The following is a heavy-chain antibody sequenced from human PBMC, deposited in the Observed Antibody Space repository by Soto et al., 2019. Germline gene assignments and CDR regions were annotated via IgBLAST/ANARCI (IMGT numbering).Heavy chain of an antibody. D-gene: IGHD1-1*01. Sequence: QVQLQQSGPGLVKPSQTLSLTCVISGDSVSSNNVAWNWIRQSPSRGLEWLGRTYYRSKWYNNYAVSVKSRTTINADTSKNQFSLQLASVTPEDTAVYYCAGGINSAIDIWGQGTRVTVS. CDR1: GDSVSSNNVA. CDR3: AGGINSAIDI. J-gene: IGHJ3*02. CDR2: TYYRSKWYN. V-gene: IGHV6-1*01.